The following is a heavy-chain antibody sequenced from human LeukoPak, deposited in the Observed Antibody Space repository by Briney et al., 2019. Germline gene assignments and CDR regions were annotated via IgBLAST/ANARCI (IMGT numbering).Heavy chain of an antibody. Sequence: GASVKVSCKASGGTFSSYAISCVRQAPGQGLEWMGGIIPIFGTANYAQKFQGRVTITTDESTSTAYMELSSLRSEDTAVYYCARTGGDSSGYYPDYWGQGTLVTVSS. V-gene: IGHV1-69*05. CDR2: IIPIFGTA. CDR3: ARTGGDSSGYYPDY. CDR1: GGTFSSYA. D-gene: IGHD3-22*01. J-gene: IGHJ4*02.